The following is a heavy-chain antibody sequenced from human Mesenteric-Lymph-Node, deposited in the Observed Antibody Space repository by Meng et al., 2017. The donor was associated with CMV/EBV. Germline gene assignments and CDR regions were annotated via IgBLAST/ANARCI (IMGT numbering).Heavy chain of an antibody. CDR1: GFTFSDYY. Sequence: GGSLRLSCAASGFTFSDYYMSWIRQAPGKGLEWVSYISSSGSTIYYADSVKGRFTISRDNAKNSLYLQMNSLRAEDTAVYYCARDGLYYYDKSGWHYNMDVWGQGTTVTVSS. J-gene: IGHJ6*02. CDR3: ARDGLYYYDKSGWHYNMDV. D-gene: IGHD3-22*01. CDR2: ISSSGSTI. V-gene: IGHV3-11*04.